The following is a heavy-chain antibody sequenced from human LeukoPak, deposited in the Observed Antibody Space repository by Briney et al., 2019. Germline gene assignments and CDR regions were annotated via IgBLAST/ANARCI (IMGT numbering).Heavy chain of an antibody. CDR3: ARESGGSTRRYYYGMDV. Sequence: SETLSLTCTVSGGSISSYYWSWIRQPPGEGLEWIGYIYYSGSTYYNPSLKSRVTISVDTSKNQFSLKLSSVTAADTAMYYCARESGGSTRRYYYGMDVWGQGTTVTVSS. CDR2: IYYSGST. J-gene: IGHJ6*02. CDR1: GGSISSYY. D-gene: IGHD3-10*01. V-gene: IGHV4-59*12.